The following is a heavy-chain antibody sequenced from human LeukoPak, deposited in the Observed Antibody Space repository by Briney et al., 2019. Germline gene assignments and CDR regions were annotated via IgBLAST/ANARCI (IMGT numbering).Heavy chain of an antibody. CDR1: GDSVSSNSAT. CDR2: TYYRSKWYK. CDR3: ARRLTQYDCFDP. Sequence: HSQTLSLTCAISGDSVSSNSATWNWIRQSPSRGLEWLGRTYYRSKWYKYYAVSVKGRITINPDTSKNQFSLQLNSVTPEDTAVYYCARRLTQYDCFDPWGQGILVTVSS. D-gene: IGHD2-2*01. V-gene: IGHV6-1*01. J-gene: IGHJ5*02.